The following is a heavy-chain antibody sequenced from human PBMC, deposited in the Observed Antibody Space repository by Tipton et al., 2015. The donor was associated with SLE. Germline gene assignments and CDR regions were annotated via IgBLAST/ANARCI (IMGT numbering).Heavy chain of an antibody. CDR3: ARDSPYDSSGYYSDY. Sequence: LRLSCAASGFTFSSYAMSWVRQAPGKGLEWIGEINHSGSTNYNPSLKSRVTISVDTSKNQFSLKLSSVTAADTAIYYCARDSPYDSSGYYSDYWGQGTQVTVSS. D-gene: IGHD3-22*01. J-gene: IGHJ4*02. V-gene: IGHV4-34*01. CDR1: GFTFSSYA. CDR2: INHSGST.